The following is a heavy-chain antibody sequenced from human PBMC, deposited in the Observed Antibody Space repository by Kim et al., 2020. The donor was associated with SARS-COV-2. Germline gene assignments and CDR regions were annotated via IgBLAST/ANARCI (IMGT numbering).Heavy chain of an antibody. V-gene: IGHV4-39*07. D-gene: IGHD3-10*01. CDR2: IYYSGST. Sequence: SETLSLTCTVSGGSISSSSYYWGWIRQPPGKGLEWIGSIYYSGSTYYNLSLKSRVTISVDTSKNQFSLKLSSVTAADTAVYYCARVEVPGFRPDVWGQGTTVTVSS. CDR1: GGSISSSSYY. CDR3: ARVEVPGFRPDV. J-gene: IGHJ6*02.